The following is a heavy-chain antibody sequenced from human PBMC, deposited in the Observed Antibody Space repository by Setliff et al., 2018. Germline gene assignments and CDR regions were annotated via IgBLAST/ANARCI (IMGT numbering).Heavy chain of an antibody. CDR2: IYTDGTT. J-gene: IGHJ4*02. Sequence: GGSLRLSCAASGFTVSSNYMSWVRQAPGKGPEYVPIIYTDGTTYYTDSVKGRFTISRDNSKNTLYLQLNSLRAEDTAVYYCVRGLPFDYWGQGTLVTVSS. V-gene: IGHV3-66*01. CDR3: VRGLPFDY. CDR1: GFTVSSNY.